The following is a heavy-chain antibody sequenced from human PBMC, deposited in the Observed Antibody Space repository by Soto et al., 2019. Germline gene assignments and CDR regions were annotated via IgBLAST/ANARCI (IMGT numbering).Heavy chain of an antibody. D-gene: IGHD5-12*01. Sequence: EANLEESGGGLIEPGGSLRLSCAASGFSFSAFEMNWVRQAPGKGPEWVAHIKSGGSFTLYAASVKGRFTISRDDADNSLYLKMNRLRAEDTALYYCTKEKSVMNSGYDAFDLWGRGTMVTVSS. CDR3: TKEKSVMNSGYDAFDL. CDR1: GFSFSAFE. J-gene: IGHJ3*01. CDR2: IKSGGSFT. V-gene: IGHV3-48*03.